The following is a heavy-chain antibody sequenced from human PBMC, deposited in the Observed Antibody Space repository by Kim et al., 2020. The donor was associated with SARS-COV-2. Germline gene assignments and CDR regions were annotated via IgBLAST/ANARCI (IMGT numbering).Heavy chain of an antibody. CDR1: GFTFSSYA. V-gene: IGHV3-23*01. J-gene: IGHJ4*02. D-gene: IGHD5-18*01. CDR2: ISTGGDVT. Sequence: GGSLRLSCAASGFTFSSYAMSWVRQAPGKGLEWVSTISTGGDVTNYGDSVRGRFTISSDSYKNTVYLQMNSLLSDPTSVYYCARGGRIQICEHWGQGTLV. CDR3: ARGGRIQICEH.